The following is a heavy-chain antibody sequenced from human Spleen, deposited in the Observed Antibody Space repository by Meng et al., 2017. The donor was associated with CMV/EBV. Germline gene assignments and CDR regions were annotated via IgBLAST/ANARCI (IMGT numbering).Heavy chain of an antibody. CDR2: VIPILGVT. V-gene: IGHV1-69*04. D-gene: IGHD6-13*01. J-gene: IGHJ4*02. CDR3: ARTSDSGWSYFDY. Sequence: SVKVSCKASGYTFTNYGISWVRQAPGQGLEWMGNVIPILGVTNYAQMFQGRVSITADKSTNTAYMELSSLTSEDTAMYFCARTSDSGWSYFDYWGQGTLVTVSS. CDR1: GYTFTNYG.